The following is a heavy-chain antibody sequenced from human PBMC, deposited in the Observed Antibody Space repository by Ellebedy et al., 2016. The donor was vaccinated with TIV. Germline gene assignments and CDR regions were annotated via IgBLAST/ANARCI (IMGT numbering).Heavy chain of an antibody. D-gene: IGHD3-10*01. CDR3: VKDESVGEVPRPFDY. V-gene: IGHV3-30*18. Sequence: GGSLRLXXAASRFTFSIFGLHWVRQAPGKGLEWVALISSDGRKKYYADSVRGRFTISRDNSKNTLYLQMDSLRVEDTAIYYCVKDESVGEVPRPFDYWGQGTLVTASS. CDR2: ISSDGRKK. CDR1: RFTFSIFG. J-gene: IGHJ4*02.